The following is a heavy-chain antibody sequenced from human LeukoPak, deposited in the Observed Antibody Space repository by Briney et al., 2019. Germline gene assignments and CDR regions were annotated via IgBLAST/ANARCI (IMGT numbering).Heavy chain of an antibody. CDR3: ARGGITGTTRGPTRLNDAFDI. CDR2: INPNSGGT. CDR1: GYTFTGYY. J-gene: IGHJ3*02. V-gene: IGHV1-2*04. D-gene: IGHD1-20*01. Sequence: ASVTVSCKASGYTFTGYYMHWVGQAPGQGGEGMGWINPNSGGTNYAQKFQGWVTMTRDTSISTAYMELSRLRSDDTAVYYCARGGITGTTRGPTRLNDAFDIWGQGTMVTVSS.